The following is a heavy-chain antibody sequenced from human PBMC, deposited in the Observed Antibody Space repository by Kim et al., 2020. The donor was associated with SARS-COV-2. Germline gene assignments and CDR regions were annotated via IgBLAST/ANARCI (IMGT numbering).Heavy chain of an antibody. CDR1: GYTFTSYG. CDR2: ISAYNGNT. V-gene: IGHV1-18*01. CDR3: ARSFPFGDYYGSGSYYGY. J-gene: IGHJ4*02. Sequence: ASVKVSCKASGYTFTSYGISWVRQAPGQGLEWMGWISAYNGNTNYAQKLQGRVTMTTDTSTSTAYMELRSLRSDDTAVYYCARSFPFGDYYGSGSYYGYWGQGTLVTVSS. D-gene: IGHD3-10*01.